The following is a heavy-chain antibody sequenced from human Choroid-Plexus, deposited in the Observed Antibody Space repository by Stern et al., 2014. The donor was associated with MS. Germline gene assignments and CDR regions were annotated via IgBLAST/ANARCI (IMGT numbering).Heavy chain of an antibody. CDR2: ISYDGSDK. Sequence: VQLVESGGGVAQPGRPLILSCAASGFTFSNFGMHWVRQAPGKGLEWVALISYDGSDKYYADYVKGRFTIFRDNSKNTLYMHMNSLRAEDTAVYYCAKDRQWSTYFFDYWGQGSLVTVSS. CDR1: GFTFSNFG. J-gene: IGHJ4*02. CDR3: AKDRQWSTYFFDY. V-gene: IGHV3-30*18. D-gene: IGHD2-15*01.